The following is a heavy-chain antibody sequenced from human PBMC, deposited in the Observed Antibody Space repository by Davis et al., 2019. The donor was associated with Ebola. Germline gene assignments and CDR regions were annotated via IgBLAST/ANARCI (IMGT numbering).Heavy chain of an antibody. J-gene: IGHJ3*02. Sequence: GGSLRLSCAASGFTFTSYWMSWVRQAPGKGLEWVSAISGSGGSTYYADSVKGRFTISRDNSKNTLYLQMNSLRAEDTAVYYWAWGVFGAFDIWGQGTMVTVSS. CDR2: ISGSGGST. D-gene: IGHD3-10*01. V-gene: IGHV3-23*01. CDR1: GFTFTSYW. CDR3: AWGVFGAFDI.